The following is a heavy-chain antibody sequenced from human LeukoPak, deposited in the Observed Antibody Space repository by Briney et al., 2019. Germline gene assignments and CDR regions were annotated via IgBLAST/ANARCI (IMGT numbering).Heavy chain of an antibody. CDR3: ARVQVVVPGVFDYFDY. J-gene: IGHJ4*02. CDR1: GFAFNIYA. V-gene: IGHV3-23*01. Sequence: PGGSLRLSCAVSGFAFNIYAMNWVRQAPGKGLEWVSTVSDSGSNTYYADSVKGRFSISRDNSKNTVYLQMNSLRAEDTAIYYCARVQVVVPGVFDYFDYWGQGTLVTVSS. CDR2: VSDSGSNT. D-gene: IGHD2-2*01.